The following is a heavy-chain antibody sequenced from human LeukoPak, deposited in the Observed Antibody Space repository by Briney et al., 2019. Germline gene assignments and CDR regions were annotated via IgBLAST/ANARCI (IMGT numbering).Heavy chain of an antibody. D-gene: IGHD3-3*01. Sequence: PSETLSLTCAVYGGSFSGYYWSWIRQPPGKGLEWIGEINHSGSTNYNPSLKSRVTISVDTSKNQFSLKLSSVTAADTAVYYCARARKYDFWSGYPDYWGQGTLVTVSS. CDR3: ARARKYDFWSGYPDY. CDR1: GGSFSGYY. J-gene: IGHJ4*02. CDR2: INHSGST. V-gene: IGHV4-34*01.